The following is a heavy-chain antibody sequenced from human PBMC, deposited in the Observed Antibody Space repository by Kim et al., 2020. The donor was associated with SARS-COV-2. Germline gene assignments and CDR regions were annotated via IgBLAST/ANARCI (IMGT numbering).Heavy chain of an antibody. CDR2: IRSKAYGGTT. D-gene: IGHD3-16*01. CDR1: GFTFGDYA. Sequence: GGSLRLSCTASGFTFGDYAMSWFRQAPGKGLEWVGFIRSKAYGGTTEYAASVKGRFTISRDDSKSIAYLQMNSLKTEDTAVYYCTRGSLVEEDTGNDYLPHFDYWGQGTLVTVSS. V-gene: IGHV3-49*03. CDR3: TRGSLVEEDTGNDYLPHFDY. J-gene: IGHJ4*02.